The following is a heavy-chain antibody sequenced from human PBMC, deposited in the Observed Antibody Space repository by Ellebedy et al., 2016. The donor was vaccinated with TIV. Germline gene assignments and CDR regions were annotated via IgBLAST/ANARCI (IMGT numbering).Heavy chain of an antibody. CDR3: ARAESGGYAWDY. CDR2: IIPIFGSA. D-gene: IGHD5-12*01. V-gene: IGHV1-69*13. J-gene: IGHJ4*02. CDR1: GGTFSSYV. Sequence: AASVKVSCKASGGTFSSYVISWVRQAPGQGLEWMGGIIPIFGSANYAQTFHGRVSITADDSTSTAYMELSGLRSEDTAVYFCARAESGGYAWDYWGQGTLVTVSS.